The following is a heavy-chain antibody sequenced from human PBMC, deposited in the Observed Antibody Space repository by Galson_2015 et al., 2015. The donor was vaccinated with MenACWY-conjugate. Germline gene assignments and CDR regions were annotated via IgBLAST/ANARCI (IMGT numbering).Heavy chain of an antibody. Sequence: SETLSLTCAVYGGSFSGYYWSWIRQPPGKGLEWIGEINHSGSTNYNPSLKSRVTISVDTSKNQFSLKLSSVTAADTAVYYCARDPEYGSGSYYWGYFDYWGQGTLVTVSS. CDR1: GGSFSGYY. CDR3: ARDPEYGSGSYYWGYFDY. D-gene: IGHD3-10*01. J-gene: IGHJ4*02. CDR2: INHSGST. V-gene: IGHV4-34*01.